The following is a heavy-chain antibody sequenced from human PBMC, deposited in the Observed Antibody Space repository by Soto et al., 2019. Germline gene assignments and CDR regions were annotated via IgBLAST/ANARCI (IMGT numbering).Heavy chain of an antibody. CDR2: INYNSDAM. Sequence: GLFLSLSCTGSGFSFDDYGMHWIRQVTGKGLEWVAGINYNSDAMGYADSVKGRFTISRDNARNSLYLQMNSLKHEDTALYYCANTLYHMRGDDVFDMWGRGIMGT. J-gene: IGHJ3*02. V-gene: IGHV3-9*01. CDR3: ANTLYHMRGDDVFDM. D-gene: IGHD2-15*01. CDR1: GFSFDDYG.